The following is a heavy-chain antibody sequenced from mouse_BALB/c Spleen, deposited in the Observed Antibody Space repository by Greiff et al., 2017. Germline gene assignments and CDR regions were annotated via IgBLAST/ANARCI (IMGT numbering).Heavy chain of an antibody. D-gene: IGHD1-1*01. CDR3: ARPRDGSSPLGY. Sequence: EVQLQESGAELVKPGASVKLSCTASGFNIKDTYMHWVKQRPEQGLEWIGRIDPANGNTKYDPKFQGKATITADTSSNTAYLQLSSLTSEDTAVYYCARPRDGSSPLGYWGQGTTLTVSS. CDR2: IDPANGNT. V-gene: IGHV14-3*02. CDR1: GFNIKDTY. J-gene: IGHJ2*01.